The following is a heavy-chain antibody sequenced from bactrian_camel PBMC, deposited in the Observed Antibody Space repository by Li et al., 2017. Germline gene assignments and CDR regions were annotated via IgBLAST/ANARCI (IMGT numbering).Heavy chain of an antibody. V-gene: IGHV3S55*01. Sequence: HVQLVESGGGSVQAGGSLRLSCAASGYTYATHCLAWFRQIAGAERERVAVIDSAGSTIYSDNVKGRFTISQDNDKNTLYLQMNSLKPEDTAVYYCAADQDPFGTVVHVGCPPYRYRGQGTQVTVS. CDR2: IDSAGST. J-gene: IGHJ4*01. D-gene: IGHD6*01. CDR3: AADQDPFGTVVHVGCPPYRY. CDR1: GYTYATHC.